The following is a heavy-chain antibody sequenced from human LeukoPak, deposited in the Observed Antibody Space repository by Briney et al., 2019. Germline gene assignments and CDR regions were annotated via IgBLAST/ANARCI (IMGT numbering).Heavy chain of an antibody. CDR2: IYYSGST. CDR3: AREIAAAGGNYFDY. D-gene: IGHD6-13*01. Sequence: PSETLSLTCTVSGGSISTSSDYWGWIRQPPGKGLEWIGSIYYSGSTYYNPSLKSRVTISVDTSKNQFSLKLSSVTAADTAVYYCAREIAAAGGNYFDYWGQGTLVTVSS. V-gene: IGHV4-39*07. J-gene: IGHJ4*02. CDR1: GGSISTSSDY.